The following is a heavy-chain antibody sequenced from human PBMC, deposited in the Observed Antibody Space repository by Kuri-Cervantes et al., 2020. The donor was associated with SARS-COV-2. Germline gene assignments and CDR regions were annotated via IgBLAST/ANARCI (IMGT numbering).Heavy chain of an antibody. CDR1: GFTFSDYY. J-gene: IGHJ4*02. CDR2: IYHSGST. Sequence: ESLKISCAASGFTFSDYYMSWIRQAPGKGLEWVGSIYHSGSTYYNPSLKSRVTISVDTSKNQFSLKLSSVTAADTAVYYCARGARGVGNYWGQGTLVTVSS. V-gene: IGHV4-38-2*01. D-gene: IGHD3-10*01. CDR3: ARGARGVGNY.